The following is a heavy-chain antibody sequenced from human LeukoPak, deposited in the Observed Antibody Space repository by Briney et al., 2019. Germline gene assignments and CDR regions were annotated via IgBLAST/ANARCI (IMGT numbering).Heavy chain of an antibody. J-gene: IGHJ2*01. D-gene: IGHD3-22*01. CDR2: INPTGGTT. Sequence: ASVKVSCKASGYTFTSYYMHWVRQAPGQGLEWMGMINPTGGTTSYAQKFQGRLTLTRDTSTSTLYMELSSLRSEDTAVYYCARGGVRDSSGWSNWYLDLWGRGTLVTVSS. V-gene: IGHV1-46*01. CDR3: ARGGVRDSSGWSNWYLDL. CDR1: GYTFTSYY.